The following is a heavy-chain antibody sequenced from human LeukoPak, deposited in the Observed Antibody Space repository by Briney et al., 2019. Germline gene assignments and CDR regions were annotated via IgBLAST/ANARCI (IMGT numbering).Heavy chain of an antibody. J-gene: IGHJ5*02. Sequence: GGSLRLSCAASGFTFSSYWMSWVRQAPGKGLEWVANIKQDGSEEYYVDSVKGRFTISRGNAKNSLYLQMNSLRAEDTAVYYCAREGCSGGSCYSFWFDPWGQGTLVTVSS. CDR3: AREGCSGGSCYSFWFDP. V-gene: IGHV3-7*01. CDR1: GFTFSSYW. CDR2: IKQDGSEE. D-gene: IGHD2-15*01.